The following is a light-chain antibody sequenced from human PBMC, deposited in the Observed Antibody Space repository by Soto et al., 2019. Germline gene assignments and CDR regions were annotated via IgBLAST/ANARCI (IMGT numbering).Light chain of an antibody. CDR1: SSDVGSYNY. CDR3: SSYTCSSTL. Sequence: QSALTQPASVSGSPGQSITISCTGTSSDVGSYNYVSWYQQHPGKAPKLMIYEVSDRPSGISSRFSGSKSGNTACLTISGLQTEDEADYYCSSYTCSSTLFGTGTKVIVL. V-gene: IGLV2-14*01. J-gene: IGLJ1*01. CDR2: EVS.